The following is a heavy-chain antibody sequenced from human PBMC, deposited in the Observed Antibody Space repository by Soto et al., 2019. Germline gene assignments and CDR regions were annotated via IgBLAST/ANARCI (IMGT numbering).Heavy chain of an antibody. Sequence: QVQLQESGPGLVKPSQTLSLTCTVSGGSISSRGYYWSWIRQHPGKGLEWIGYINYSGSTYYNPSLKRRVTISADTSKTRFSLKLSSVTAADTAVYYCASAGNYGGNPRFDYWGQGTLVTVSS. D-gene: IGHD4-17*01. CDR2: INYSGST. J-gene: IGHJ4*02. CDR3: ASAGNYGGNPRFDY. V-gene: IGHV4-31*03. CDR1: GGSISSRGYY.